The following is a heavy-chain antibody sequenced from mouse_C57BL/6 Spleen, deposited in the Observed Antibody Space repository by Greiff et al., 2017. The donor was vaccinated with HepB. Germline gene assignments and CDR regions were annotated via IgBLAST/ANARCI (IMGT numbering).Heavy chain of an antibody. D-gene: IGHD2-3*01. Sequence: EVQGVESGAELVKPGASVKLSCTASGFNIKDYYMHWVKPRTEQGLEWIGRIDPEDGETKYAPKFQGKATITEDTSSNTAYRQLSSLTSEDSAVYYCARWLLPAMDYWGQGTSVTVSS. CDR2: IDPEDGET. CDR3: ARWLLPAMDY. CDR1: GFNIKDYY. V-gene: IGHV14-2*01. J-gene: IGHJ4*01.